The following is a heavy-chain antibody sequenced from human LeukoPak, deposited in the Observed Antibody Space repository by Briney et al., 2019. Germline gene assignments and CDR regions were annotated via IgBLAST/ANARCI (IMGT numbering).Heavy chain of an antibody. D-gene: IGHD3-10*01. J-gene: IGHJ6*04. V-gene: IGHV4-38-2*01. CDR3: ASYYASGVSAYNYYGMDV. CDR1: GYSISSGYY. CDR2: MSHNRGT. Sequence: SETLSLTCAVSGYSISSGYYWGWIRQPPGKGLEWIGSMSHNRGTYYNPSLKSRVTISMDTSKNQFSLRLSCVTAADTAVYYCASYYASGVSAYNYYGMDVWGKGTTVTVSS.